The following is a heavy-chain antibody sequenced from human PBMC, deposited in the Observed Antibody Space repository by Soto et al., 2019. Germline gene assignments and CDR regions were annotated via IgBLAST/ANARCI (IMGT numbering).Heavy chain of an antibody. CDR3: VHSSYYGYYYDY. V-gene: IGHV2-5*02. Sequence: QITLKESGPTLVKPTQTLTLTCTFSGFSLSTSPVGVGWIRQPPGKALEWLALTYWDDDKRYRPSLKSRLTIHQDTSKIQVVLTMANMNLVDTATYYCVHSSYYGYYYDYWGQGILVTVSS. D-gene: IGHD3-10*01. CDR2: TYWDDDK. J-gene: IGHJ4*02. CDR1: GFSLSTSPVG.